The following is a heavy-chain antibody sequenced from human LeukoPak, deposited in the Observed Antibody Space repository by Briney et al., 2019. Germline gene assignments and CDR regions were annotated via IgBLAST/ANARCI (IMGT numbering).Heavy chain of an antibody. CDR2: IIPIFGTA. CDR1: GGTFSSYA. V-gene: IGHV1-69*13. Sequence: SVKVSCKASGGTFSSYAISWVRQAPGQGLGWMGGIIPIFGTANYAQKFQGRVTITADESTSTAYMELSSLRSEDTAVYYCARVRYYYDSSGPPDYWGQGTLVTVSS. CDR3: ARVRYYYDSSGPPDY. J-gene: IGHJ4*02. D-gene: IGHD3-22*01.